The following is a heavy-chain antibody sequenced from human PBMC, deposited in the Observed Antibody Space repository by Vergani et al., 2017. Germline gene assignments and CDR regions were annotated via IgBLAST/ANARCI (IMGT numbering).Heavy chain of an antibody. J-gene: IGHJ4*02. Sequence: EVQLVESGGGLVQPGGSLRLSCAASGFPFSSYWMHWVRQAPGKGLVWVSRINSDGSSTSYADSVKGRFTISRDNAKNTLYLQMNSLRAEDTAVYYCALYYYDSSGYPPLFDYWGQGTLVTVSS. CDR3: ALYYYDSSGYPPLFDY. CDR1: GFPFSSYW. V-gene: IGHV3-74*01. D-gene: IGHD3-22*01. CDR2: INSDGSST.